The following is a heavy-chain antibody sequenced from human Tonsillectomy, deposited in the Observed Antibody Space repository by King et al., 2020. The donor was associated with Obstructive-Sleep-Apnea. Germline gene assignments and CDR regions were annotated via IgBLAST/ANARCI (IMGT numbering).Heavy chain of an antibody. CDR3: ARDQGEQLDHGMIYYGLDV. CDR1: GGSISSSSYY. D-gene: IGHD1-1*01. V-gene: IGHV4-39*07. Sequence: QLQESGPGLVKPSETLSLTCTVSGGSISSSSYYWGWIRQPPGKGLEWIGSIYYSGSTYYNPSLKSRVTISVDMSKKQFSLKLSSVTAADTAVYYCARDQGEQLDHGMIYYGLDVWGQGTTVTVSS. J-gene: IGHJ6*02. CDR2: IYYSGST.